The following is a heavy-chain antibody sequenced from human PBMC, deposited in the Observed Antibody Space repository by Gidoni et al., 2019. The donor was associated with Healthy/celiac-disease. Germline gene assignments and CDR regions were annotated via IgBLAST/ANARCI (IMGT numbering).Heavy chain of an antibody. D-gene: IGHD4-4*01. CDR2: IYYSGST. CDR3: ARAYSHYRSDAFDI. V-gene: IGHV4-39*07. Sequence: QLQLQESGPGLVKPSETLSLPCTVSGGSISSSSYYWGWIRQPPGKGLEWIGSIYYSGSTYYNPSLKSRVTISVDTSKNQFSLKLSSVTAADTAVYYCARAYSHYRSDAFDIWGQGTMVTVSS. J-gene: IGHJ3*02. CDR1: GGSISSSSYY.